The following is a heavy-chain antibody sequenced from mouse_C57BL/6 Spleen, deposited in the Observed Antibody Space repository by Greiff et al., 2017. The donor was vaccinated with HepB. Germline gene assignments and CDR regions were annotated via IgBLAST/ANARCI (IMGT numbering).Heavy chain of an antibody. D-gene: IGHD1-1*01. V-gene: IGHV5-17*01. CDR3: AREGIDYYGSSYGYFDV. J-gene: IGHJ1*03. CDR2: ISSGSSTI. Sequence: EVKLVESGGGLVKPGGSLKLSCAASGFTFSDYGMHWVRQAPEKGLEWVAYISSGSSTIYYADTVKGRFTISRDNAKNTLFLQMTSLRSKDTAMYYCAREGIDYYGSSYGYFDVWGTGTTVTVSS. CDR1: GFTFSDYG.